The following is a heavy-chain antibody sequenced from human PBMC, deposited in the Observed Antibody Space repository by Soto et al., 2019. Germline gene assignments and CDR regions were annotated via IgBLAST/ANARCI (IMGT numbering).Heavy chain of an antibody. CDR1: GFTFSSYA. CDR2: ISGSGGST. D-gene: IGHD3-10*01. Sequence: GGSLILSCAASGFTFSSYAMSWVRQAPGKGLEWVSAISGSGGSTYYADSVKGRFTISRDNSKNTLYLQMNSLRAEDTAVYYCAKTLWSRMNYFDYWGQGTLVTVSS. J-gene: IGHJ4*02. V-gene: IGHV3-23*01. CDR3: AKTLWSRMNYFDY.